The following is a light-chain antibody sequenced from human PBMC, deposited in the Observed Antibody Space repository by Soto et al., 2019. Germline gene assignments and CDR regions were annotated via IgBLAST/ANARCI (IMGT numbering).Light chain of an antibody. J-gene: IGLJ2*01. CDR2: EVS. CDR3: SSYAGSNNLVV. Sequence: QSALTQPPSASGSPGQSVTISCTGTSSDVGVYNYVSWYQQHPGKAPKLMIYEVSKRPSGVPDRFSGSKSGNTVSLTVSGLQAEDEADYYCSSYAGSNNLVVFGGGTKLTVL. CDR1: SSDVGVYNY. V-gene: IGLV2-8*01.